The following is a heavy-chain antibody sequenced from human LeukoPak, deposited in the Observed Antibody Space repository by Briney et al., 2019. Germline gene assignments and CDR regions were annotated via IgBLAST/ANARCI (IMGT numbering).Heavy chain of an antibody. V-gene: IGHV3-30-3*01. D-gene: IGHD1-26*01. CDR1: GFTFSSYA. CDR2: ISYDGSNK. CDR3: ARSHYTLPYYFDY. Sequence: PGRSLRLSCAASGFTFSSYAMHWVRQAPGKGLEWVAVISYDGSNKYYADSVKGRFTISRDNSKNTLYLQVNSLRAEDTAVYYCARSHYTLPYYFDYWGQGTLVTVSS. J-gene: IGHJ4*02.